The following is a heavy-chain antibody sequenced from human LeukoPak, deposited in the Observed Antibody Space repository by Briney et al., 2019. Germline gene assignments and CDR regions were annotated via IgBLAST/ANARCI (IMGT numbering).Heavy chain of an antibody. CDR1: GYTFTSYG. CDR3: ARDDRFVVVPAAMLFNYYYYGMDV. D-gene: IGHD2-2*01. Sequence: ASVKVSCKASGYTFTSYGISWVRQAPGQGLEWMGWISAYNGNTNYAQKLQDRVTMTTDTSTSTAYMELRSLRSDDTAVYYCARDDRFVVVPAAMLFNYYYYGMDVWGQGTTVTVSS. V-gene: IGHV1-18*01. CDR2: ISAYNGNT. J-gene: IGHJ6*02.